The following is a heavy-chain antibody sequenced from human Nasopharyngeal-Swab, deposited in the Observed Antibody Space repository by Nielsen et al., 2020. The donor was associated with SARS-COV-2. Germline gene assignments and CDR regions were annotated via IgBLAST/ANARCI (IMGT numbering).Heavy chain of an antibody. D-gene: IGHD1-26*01. CDR1: RGTFSSYA. V-gene: IGHV1-69*13. CDR2: IIPIFGTA. CDR3: AVGATGYYYMDV. J-gene: IGHJ6*03. Sequence: SVKVSCKASRGTFSSYAISWVRQATGQGLEWMGGIIPIFGTANYAQKFQGRVTITADESTSTAYMELSSLRSEDTAVYYCAVGATGYYYMDVWGKGTTVTVSS.